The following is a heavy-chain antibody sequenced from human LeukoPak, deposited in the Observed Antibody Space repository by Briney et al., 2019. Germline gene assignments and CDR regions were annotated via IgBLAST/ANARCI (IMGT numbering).Heavy chain of an antibody. CDR3: ARAWIQLWLGDY. V-gene: IGHV3-23*01. CDR2: ISGSGGST. CDR1: GFTFSSYA. J-gene: IGHJ4*02. Sequence: GGSLRLSCAASGFTFSSYAMGWVRQAPGKGLEWVSAISGSGGSTYYADSVKGRFTISRDNSKNTLYLQMNSLRAEDTAVYYCARAWIQLWLGDYWGQGTLVTVSS. D-gene: IGHD5-18*01.